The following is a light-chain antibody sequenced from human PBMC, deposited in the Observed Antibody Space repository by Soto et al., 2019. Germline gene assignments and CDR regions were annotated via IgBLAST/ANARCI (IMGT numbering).Light chain of an antibody. CDR3: HHYGSSPLT. CDR2: GAS. V-gene: IGKV3-20*01. CDR1: QSVSSSY. J-gene: IGKJ5*01. Sequence: EIVLTQSPGTLSLSPGERATLSCRTSQSVSSSYSAWYQQKPGQAPRPLIHGASSRATGVPDRFSGSGSGTDFTLTISRLEPEDFAVYYCHHYGSSPLTFGQGTRLEIK.